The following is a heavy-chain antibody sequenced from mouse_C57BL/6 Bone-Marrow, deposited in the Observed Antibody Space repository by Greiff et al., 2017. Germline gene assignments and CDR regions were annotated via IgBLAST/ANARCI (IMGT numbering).Heavy chain of an antibody. CDR3: ARGVGDEAWFAY. CDR1: GFTFSDYY. Sequence: EVKLQESGGGLVQPGGSLTLSCEASGFTFSDYYMYWVSQTPEKRLEWVAYISNGGGSTYYPDTVKGRFPISRDDAKNTLDLQMSRLKSEDTAMYYCARGVGDEAWFAYWGQGTLVTVSA. CDR2: ISNGGGST. D-gene: IGHD1-1*01. J-gene: IGHJ3*01. V-gene: IGHV5-12*01.